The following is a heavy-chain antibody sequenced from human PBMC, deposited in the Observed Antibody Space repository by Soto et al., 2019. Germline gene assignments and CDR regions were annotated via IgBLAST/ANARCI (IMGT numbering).Heavy chain of an antibody. CDR1: GYTFTSYY. J-gene: IGHJ3*02. Sequence: QVQLVQSGAEVKKPGASVKLSCKASGYTFTSYYMHWVRQAPGQGLEWMGVINPSGGSTSYAQKFQGRVTMTRDTSTSTVYMELSSLRSADTAVYYCARSRLMVYDAFDIWGHGTMVTVSS. CDR3: ARSRLMVYDAFDI. V-gene: IGHV1-46*01. D-gene: IGHD2-8*01. CDR2: INPSGGST.